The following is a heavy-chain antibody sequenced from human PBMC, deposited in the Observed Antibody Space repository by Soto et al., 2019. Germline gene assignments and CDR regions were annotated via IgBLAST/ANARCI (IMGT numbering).Heavy chain of an antibody. D-gene: IGHD5-12*01. CDR3: AAEMATKNYYYYGMDV. CDR1: GFTFSSYS. CDR2: ISSSSSTI. Sequence: GGSLRLSCAASGFTFSSYSMNWVRQAPGKGLEWVSYISSSSSTIYYADSVKGRFTISRDNAKNSLYLQMNSLRAEDTAVYYCAAEMATKNYYYYGMDVWGQWTTVTVSS. J-gene: IGHJ6*02. V-gene: IGHV3-48*01.